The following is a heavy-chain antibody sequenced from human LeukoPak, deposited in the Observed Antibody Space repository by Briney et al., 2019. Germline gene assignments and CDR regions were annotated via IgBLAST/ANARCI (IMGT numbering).Heavy chain of an antibody. CDR2: IDPSDSYT. Sequence: RGESLKIFCKGSGYSFTSYWISLVRQMPGKGLEWMGRIDPSDSYTNYSPSFQGHVTISADKSISTAYLQWSRLKASDTAMYYCARHPPLHYYDSSGLDYWGQGTLVTVSS. CDR3: ARHPPLHYYDSSGLDY. J-gene: IGHJ4*02. V-gene: IGHV5-10-1*01. D-gene: IGHD3-22*01. CDR1: GYSFTSYW.